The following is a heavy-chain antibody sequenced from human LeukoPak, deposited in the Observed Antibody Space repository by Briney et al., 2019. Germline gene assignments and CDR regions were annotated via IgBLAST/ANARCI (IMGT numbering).Heavy chain of an antibody. CDR3: ARDWGDIVVVPAAPQNWFDP. V-gene: IGHV3-7*01. Sequence: GGSLRLSCAASGFTFSSYWMTWVRQAPGKGLEWVANIKQDGSEKNYVDSVKGRFTISRDNAKNSVYLQMNSLRAEDTAVYYCARDWGDIVVVPAAPQNWFDPWGQGTLVTVSS. CDR2: IKQDGSEK. D-gene: IGHD2-2*01. J-gene: IGHJ5*02. CDR1: GFTFSSYW.